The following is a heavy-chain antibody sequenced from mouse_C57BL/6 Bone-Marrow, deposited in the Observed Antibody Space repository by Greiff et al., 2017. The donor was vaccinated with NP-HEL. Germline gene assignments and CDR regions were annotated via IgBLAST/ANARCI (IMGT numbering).Heavy chain of an antibody. CDR1: GFSFNTYA. J-gene: IGHJ2*01. CDR2: IRSKSNNYAT. CDR3: VRHGGIYDGSLDY. V-gene: IGHV10-1*01. Sequence: EVMLVESGGGLVQPKGSLKLSCAASGFSFNTYAMNWVRQAPGKGLEWVARIRSKSNNYATYYADSVKDRFTISRDDSESMLYLQMNNLKTEDTAMYYCVRHGGIYDGSLDYWGQGTTLTVSS. D-gene: IGHD2-3*01.